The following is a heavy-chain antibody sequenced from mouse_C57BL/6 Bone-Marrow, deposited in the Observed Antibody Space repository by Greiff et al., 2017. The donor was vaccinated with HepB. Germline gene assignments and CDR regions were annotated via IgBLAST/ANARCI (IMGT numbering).Heavy chain of an antibody. CDR1: GYTFTSYW. D-gene: IGHD2-4*01. Sequence: VQLQQPGAELVKPGASVKLSCKASGYTFTSYWMPWVKQRPGQGLEWIGMIHPNGGSTNYNEKFKSKATLTVDKSSSTAYMQLSSLTSEDSAVYYCAREAYDYNWYFDVWGTGTTVTVSS. V-gene: IGHV1-64*01. J-gene: IGHJ1*03. CDR3: AREAYDYNWYFDV. CDR2: IHPNGGST.